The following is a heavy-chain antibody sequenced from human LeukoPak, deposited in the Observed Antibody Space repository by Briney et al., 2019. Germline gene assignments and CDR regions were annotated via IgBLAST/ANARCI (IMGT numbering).Heavy chain of an antibody. J-gene: IGHJ3*02. Sequence: GGSLRLSCAASGFTFSSYAMHWVRQAPGKGLEWVAVISYDGSNKYYADSVKGRFTISRDNSKNTLYLQMNSLRAEDTAAYYCARDGHGYSAWDDAFDIWGQGTMVTVSS. CDR1: GFTFSSYA. V-gene: IGHV3-30-3*01. CDR2: ISYDGSNK. D-gene: IGHD5-18*01. CDR3: ARDGHGYSAWDDAFDI.